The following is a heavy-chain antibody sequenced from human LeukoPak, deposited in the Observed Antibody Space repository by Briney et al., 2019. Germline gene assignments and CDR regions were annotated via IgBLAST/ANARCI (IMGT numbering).Heavy chain of an antibody. CDR2: VSSSGGNT. J-gene: IGHJ4*02. D-gene: IGHD1-7*01. CDR3: AKGDWNYGDFDY. V-gene: IGHV3-23*01. CDR1: GFTFDNYA. Sequence: GGSLRLSCAASGFTFDNYAMNWVRQAPGKGLEWVLGVSSSGGNTYYADSVKGRFTISRDNSKNTQYLQMNSLRAEDAAVYYCAKGDWNYGDFDYWGQGTLVTVSS.